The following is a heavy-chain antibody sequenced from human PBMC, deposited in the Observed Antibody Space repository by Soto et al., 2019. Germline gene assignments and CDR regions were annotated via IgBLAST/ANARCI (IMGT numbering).Heavy chain of an antibody. D-gene: IGHD5-18*01. J-gene: IGHJ4*02. CDR2: IYYSGST. Sequence: SETLSLTCAVSGFSISSTNWWSWVRQPPGKGLEWIGEIYYSGSTNYNPSLKSRVTISVDTSKNQFSLKLSSVTAADTAVYYCARRYGSCFDYWGQGTLVTVS. V-gene: IGHV4-4*02. CDR1: GFSISSTNW. CDR3: ARRYGSCFDY.